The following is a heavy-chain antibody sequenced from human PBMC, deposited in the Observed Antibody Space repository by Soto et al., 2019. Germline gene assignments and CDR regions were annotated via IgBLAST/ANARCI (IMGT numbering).Heavy chain of an antibody. CDR1: GGSISSGGYY. CDR2: IYYSGST. J-gene: IGHJ1*01. V-gene: IGHV4-31*03. CDR3: ARSRWTGTYPPDFQP. Sequence: SETLSLTCTASGGSISSGGYYWSWMRQHPGKGLEWIGYIYYSGSTYYNPSLKSRVTISVDTSNNQFSLKLSSVTAADTAVYYCARSRWTGTYPPDFQPWGKGTLVTVSS. D-gene: IGHD1-26*01.